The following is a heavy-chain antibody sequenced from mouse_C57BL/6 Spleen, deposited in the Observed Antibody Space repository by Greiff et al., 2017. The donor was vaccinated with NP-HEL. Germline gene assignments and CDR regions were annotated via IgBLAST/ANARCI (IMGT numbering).Heavy chain of an antibody. D-gene: IGHD1-1*02. Sequence: QVQLQQPGAELVKPGASVKLSCKASGYTFTSYWMHWVKQRPGQGLEWIGVIHPTSGSTNYNEKFKGKATLTVDKSSSTAYMQLSSLTSEDSAVCYYARRWWDGDYWGQGTTLTVSS. V-gene: IGHV1-64*01. J-gene: IGHJ2*01. CDR2: IHPTSGST. CDR1: GYTFTSYW. CDR3: ARRWWDGDY.